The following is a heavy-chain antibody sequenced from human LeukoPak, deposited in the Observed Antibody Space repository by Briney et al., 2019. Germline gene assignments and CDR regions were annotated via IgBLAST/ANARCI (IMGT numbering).Heavy chain of an antibody. CDR2: TKPDGSAE. CDR3: ARDGGLHTNFDY. V-gene: IGHV3-7*01. Sequence: PGGSLRLSCAASGFSFRNYWMGWVRQAPGKGLEWVANTKPDGSAEYYADSVRGRFTASRDNANNLLYLQMNRLRAEDTAVYYCARDGGLHTNFDYWGQGTLLTVFS. D-gene: IGHD2-15*01. J-gene: IGHJ4*02. CDR1: GFSFRNYW.